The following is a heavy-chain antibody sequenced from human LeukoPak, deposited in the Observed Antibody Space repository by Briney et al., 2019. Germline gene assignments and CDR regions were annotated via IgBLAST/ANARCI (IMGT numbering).Heavy chain of an antibody. V-gene: IGHV4-59*08. CDR3: ARLGAAAGTVDY. Sequence: SETLSLTCTVSGGSISSYYWSWLRQPPGKGLEWIGYIYYSGSTNYNPSLKSRVTISVDTSKNQFSLKLSSVTAADTAVYYCARLGAAAGTVDYWGQGTLVTVSS. J-gene: IGHJ4*02. CDR2: IYYSGST. CDR1: GGSISSYY. D-gene: IGHD6-13*01.